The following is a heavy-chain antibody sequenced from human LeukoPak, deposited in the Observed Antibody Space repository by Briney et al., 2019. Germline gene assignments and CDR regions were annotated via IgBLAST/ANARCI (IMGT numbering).Heavy chain of an antibody. CDR3: ARDWDYGTTVDY. J-gene: IGHJ4*02. V-gene: IGHV3-7*01. CDR2: IGEDGSEK. CDR1: GFTFSSYW. D-gene: IGHD4-17*01. Sequence: GGSLRLSCAASGFTFSSYWMTWVRQAPGKGLEWVANIGEDGSEKYYVDSVKGRFTISRDNAKNSLYLQVNSLRAEDTAVYYCARDWDYGTTVDYWGQGTLVTVSS.